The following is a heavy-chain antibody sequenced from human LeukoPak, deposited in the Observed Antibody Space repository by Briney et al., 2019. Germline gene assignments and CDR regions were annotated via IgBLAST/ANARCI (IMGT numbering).Heavy chain of an antibody. CDR1: GYTFTSYG. CDR3: ARDQGQLVLDNWFDP. V-gene: IGHV1-18*01. D-gene: IGHD6-13*01. Sequence: GASVKVSCKASGYTFTSYGISWVRQAPGQGLEWMGWISAYNGNTNYAQKLQGRVTMTTDTSTSTAYMELRSLRSDDTAVYYCARDQGQLVLDNWFDPWGQGTLVTVSS. CDR2: ISAYNGNT. J-gene: IGHJ5*02.